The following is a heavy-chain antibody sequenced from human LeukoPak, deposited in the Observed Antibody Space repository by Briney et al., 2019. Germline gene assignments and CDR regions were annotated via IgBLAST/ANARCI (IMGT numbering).Heavy chain of an antibody. CDR1: GGSISSGDYY. Sequence: SETLSLTCTVSGGSISSGDYYWSWIRQPPGRGLEWIGYIYYSGSTYYNPSLKSRVTISVDTSKNQFSLKLSSVTAADTAVYYCARATTVPRGYNWFDPWGQGTLVTVSS. CDR3: ARATTVPRGYNWFDP. J-gene: IGHJ5*02. CDR2: IYYSGST. V-gene: IGHV4-30-4*01. D-gene: IGHD4-17*01.